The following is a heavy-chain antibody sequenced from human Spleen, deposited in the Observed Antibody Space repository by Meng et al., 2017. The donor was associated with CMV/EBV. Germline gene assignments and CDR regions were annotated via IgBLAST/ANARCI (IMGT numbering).Heavy chain of an antibody. D-gene: IGHD6-13*01. V-gene: IGHV3-30-3*01. CDR1: GFTFSSYA. J-gene: IGHJ4*02. Sequence: GESLKISCAASGFTFSSYAMHWVRQAPGKGLEWVAVISYDGSNKYYADSVKGRFTISRDNSKNTLYLQLNSLRVEDTAVYYCAKAFSSSWYREYYDYWGQGMLVTVSS. CDR3: AKAFSSSWYREYYDY. CDR2: ISYDGSNK.